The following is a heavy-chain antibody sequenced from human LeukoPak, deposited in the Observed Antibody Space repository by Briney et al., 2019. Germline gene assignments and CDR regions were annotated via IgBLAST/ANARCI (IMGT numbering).Heavy chain of an antibody. CDR1: GFTFSTYA. V-gene: IGHV3-21*01. D-gene: IGHD2-15*01. CDR2: ISSSSSYI. J-gene: IGHJ6*02. Sequence: GGSLRLSCAASGFTFSTYAMSWVRQAPGKGLEWVSSISSSSSYIYYADSVKGRFTISRDNAKNSLYLQMNSLRAEDTAVYYCARQDDIVVVVAATRYYYGMDVWGQGTTVTVSS. CDR3: ARQDDIVVVVAATRYYYGMDV.